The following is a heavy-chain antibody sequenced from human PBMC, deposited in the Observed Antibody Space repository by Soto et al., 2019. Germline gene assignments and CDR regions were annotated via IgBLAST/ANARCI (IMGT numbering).Heavy chain of an antibody. Sequence: PGWSLRLSCAASGFTFSNYGMHWVRQAPGKGLEWVAFISYDGSDKYSADSVKGRFTFSRDNSKSTLYVQMNSLRPEDTALYYCAKDSSEGYFDCWGQGALVTASS. CDR1: GFTFSNYG. V-gene: IGHV3-30*18. CDR3: AKDSSEGYFDC. J-gene: IGHJ4*02. CDR2: ISYDGSDK.